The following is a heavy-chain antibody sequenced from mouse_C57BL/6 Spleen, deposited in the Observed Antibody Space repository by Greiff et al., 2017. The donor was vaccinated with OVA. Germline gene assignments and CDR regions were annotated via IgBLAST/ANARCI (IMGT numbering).Heavy chain of an antibody. CDR2: IYPGDGDT. CDR1: GYAFSSYW. D-gene: IGHD2-1*01. J-gene: IGHJ4*01. Sequence: VQLQQSGAELVKPGASVKISCKASGYAFSSYWMNWVKQRPGKGLEWIGQIYPGDGDTNSNGKFKGKATLTADKSSSTAYMQLSSLTSEESAVYFCARDYGNYGDYAMGDWGQGASVTVSS. CDR3: ARDYGNYGDYAMGD. V-gene: IGHV1-80*01.